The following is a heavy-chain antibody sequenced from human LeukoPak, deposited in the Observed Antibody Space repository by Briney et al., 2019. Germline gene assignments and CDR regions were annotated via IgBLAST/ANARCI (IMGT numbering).Heavy chain of an antibody. J-gene: IGHJ4*02. D-gene: IGHD4-17*01. V-gene: IGHV3-48*03. CDR1: GFTFGSYE. CDR3: ARVGTVSGDY. CDR2: IGTITSTT. Sequence: GGSLRLSCVASGFTFGSYEMNWVRQAPGKGLEWVSYIGTITSTTYYADSVKGRFTISRDNAKNSLYLQMNSLRAEDTAVYYCARVGTVSGDYWGQGTLVTVSS.